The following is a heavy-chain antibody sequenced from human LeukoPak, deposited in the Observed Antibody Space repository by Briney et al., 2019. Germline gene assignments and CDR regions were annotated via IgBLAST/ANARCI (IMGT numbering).Heavy chain of an antibody. CDR2: ISYLGNT. D-gene: IGHD6-19*01. CDR3: ASYALGWYKIDF. CDR1: GGSISDYY. Sequence: SETLSLTCTVSGGSISDYYWNWIRQPPGKGLERIGYISYLGNTNYSPSLKSRITMSVDTSNTQFSLRLNSVTAADTAVYYCASYALGWYKIDFWGQGVLVTVSS. V-gene: IGHV4-59*01. J-gene: IGHJ4*02.